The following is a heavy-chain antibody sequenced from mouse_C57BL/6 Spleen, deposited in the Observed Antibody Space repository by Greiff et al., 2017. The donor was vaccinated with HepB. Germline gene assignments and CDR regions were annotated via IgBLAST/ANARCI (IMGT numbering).Heavy chain of an antibody. J-gene: IGHJ2*01. Sequence: QVQLQQPGAELVRPGTSVKLSCKASGYTFTSYWMHWVKQRPGQGLEWIGVIDPSDSYTNYNQKFKGKATLTVDTSSSTAYMQLSSLTSEDSAVYYCARSEAITTVVAPWYFDYWGQGTTLTVSS. CDR1: GYTFTSYW. V-gene: IGHV1-59*01. D-gene: IGHD1-1*01. CDR3: ARSEAITTVVAPWYFDY. CDR2: IDPSDSYT.